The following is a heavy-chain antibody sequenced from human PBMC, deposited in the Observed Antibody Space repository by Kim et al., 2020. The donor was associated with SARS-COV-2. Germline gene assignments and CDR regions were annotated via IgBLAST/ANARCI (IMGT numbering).Heavy chain of an antibody. CDR2: ISGDGGST. D-gene: IGHD6-6*01. Sequence: GGSLRLSCAASGFTFDDYAMHWVRQAPGKGLEWVSLISGDGGSTYYADSVKGRFTISRDNSKNSLYLQMNSLRTEDTALYYCAKDRSIAARIHLLDYWGQGTLVTVSS. V-gene: IGHV3-43*02. CDR1: GFTFDDYA. J-gene: IGHJ4*02. CDR3: AKDRSIAARIHLLDY.